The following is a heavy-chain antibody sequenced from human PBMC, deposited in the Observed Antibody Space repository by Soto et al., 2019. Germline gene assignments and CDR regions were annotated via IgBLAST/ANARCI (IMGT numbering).Heavy chain of an antibody. CDR2: ISYDGSNK. Sequence: QVQLVESGGGVVQPGRSLRLSCAASGFTFSSYAMYWVRQAPGKGLEWVAVISYDGSNKYYGDSVKGRFTISRDNSKNTLYRQMNSLRAADTAGYYCARDGACGGDCSIDYWGQGTLVTVSS. CDR1: GFTFSSYA. V-gene: IGHV3-30-3*01. J-gene: IGHJ4*02. CDR3: ARDGACGGDCSIDY. D-gene: IGHD2-21*02.